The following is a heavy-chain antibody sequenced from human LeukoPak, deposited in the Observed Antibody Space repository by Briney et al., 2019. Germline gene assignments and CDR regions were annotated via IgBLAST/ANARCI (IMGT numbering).Heavy chain of an antibody. J-gene: IGHJ5*02. Sequence: SETLSLTCTVSGGSISSGDYYWSWIRQPPGKGLEWIGYIYYSGSTNYNPSLKSRVTISVDTSKNQFSLKLSSVTAADTAVYYCVLYRASSSWYWFDPWGQGTLVTVSS. V-gene: IGHV4-61*08. D-gene: IGHD6-13*01. CDR1: GGSISSGDYY. CDR3: VLYRASSSWYWFDP. CDR2: IYYSGST.